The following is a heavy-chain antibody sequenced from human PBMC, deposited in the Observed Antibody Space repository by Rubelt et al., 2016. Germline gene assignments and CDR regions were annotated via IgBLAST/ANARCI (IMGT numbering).Heavy chain of an antibody. J-gene: IGHJ5*02. CDR2: IWYDGSNK. V-gene: IGHV3-33*01. CDR3: AREKGQWLVHYWFDP. D-gene: IGHD6-19*01. CDR1: SSYG. Sequence: SSYGMHWVRQAPGKGLEWVAVIWYDGSNKYYADSVKGRFTISRDNSKNTLYLQMNSLRAEDTAVSYCAREKGQWLVHYWFDPWGQGTLVTVSS.